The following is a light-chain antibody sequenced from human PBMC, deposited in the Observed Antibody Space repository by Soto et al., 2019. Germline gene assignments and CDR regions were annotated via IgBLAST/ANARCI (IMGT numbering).Light chain of an antibody. J-gene: IGKJ2*01. CDR2: ATS. Sequence: DLQMTQSPSSLSASVGDRVTIACRANQSISSYLNWYQHKPGKAPNLLIYATSNLQSGVPSRFGGSGSGTDFTLTISSLQPEDFATYFCQQSHTFPYTFGQGTNLEIK. V-gene: IGKV1-39*01. CDR3: QQSHTFPYT. CDR1: QSISSY.